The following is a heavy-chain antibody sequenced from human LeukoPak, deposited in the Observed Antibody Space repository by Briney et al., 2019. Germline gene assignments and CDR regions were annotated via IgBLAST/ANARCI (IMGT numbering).Heavy chain of an antibody. CDR2: IYYSGST. CDR3: ASLNPIVVVPAAILGWFDP. V-gene: IGHV4-59*08. Sequence: SETLSLTCTVSGGSISSYYWSWIRQPPGKGLEWIGYIYYSGSTNYNPSLKSRVTISVDTSKNQFSLKLSSVTAADTAVYYCASLNPIVVVPAAILGWFDPWGQGTLVTVSS. CDR1: GGSISSYY. J-gene: IGHJ5*02. D-gene: IGHD2-2*02.